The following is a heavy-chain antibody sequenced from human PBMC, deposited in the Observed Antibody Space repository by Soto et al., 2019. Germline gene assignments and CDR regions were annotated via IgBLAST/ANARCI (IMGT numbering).Heavy chain of an antibody. CDR3: ARQGSDSGWFFFDP. Sequence: PSETLSLTCSLSGGAIGGYYWSWIRQPPGKALEWIGYVSYSGSTDYHPSLKSRVSISIDTSKNQFSLKMISVTAADTTVYYCARQGSDSGWFFFDPWGQGALVTVSS. CDR2: VSYSGST. D-gene: IGHD6-19*01. CDR1: GGAIGGYY. J-gene: IGHJ5*02. V-gene: IGHV4-59*08.